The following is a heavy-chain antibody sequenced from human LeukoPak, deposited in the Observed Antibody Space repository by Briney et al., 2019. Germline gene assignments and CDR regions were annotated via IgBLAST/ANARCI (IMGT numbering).Heavy chain of an antibody. Sequence: SQTLSLTCTVSGDSISSGAYYWTWVRQYPGTGLEWIGYISHIGTTYNNPSLKSRVTISVDTSKNQFSLKLSSVTAADTAVYYCARHEWLRSSFDYWGQGTLVTVSS. D-gene: IGHD5-12*01. CDR3: ARHEWLRSSFDY. CDR1: GDSISSGAYY. J-gene: IGHJ4*02. V-gene: IGHV4-30-4*08. CDR2: ISHIGTT.